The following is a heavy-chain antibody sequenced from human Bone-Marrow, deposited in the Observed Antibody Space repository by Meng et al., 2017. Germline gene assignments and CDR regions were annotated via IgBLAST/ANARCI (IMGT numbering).Heavy chain of an antibody. Sequence: QVQLQESGPGLVKPSQTLSLTCTVSSGSISSDDYFWTWIRQPPGKGLEWIGYIYYSGSTYYNPSLKSPLTISVDTSKNQFSLKLSSVTAADTAVYYCARGGYCSGGSCNWGQGTLVTVSS. D-gene: IGHD2-15*01. CDR2: IYYSGST. CDR1: SGSISSDDYF. V-gene: IGHV4-30-4*01. CDR3: ARGGYCSGGSCN. J-gene: IGHJ4*02.